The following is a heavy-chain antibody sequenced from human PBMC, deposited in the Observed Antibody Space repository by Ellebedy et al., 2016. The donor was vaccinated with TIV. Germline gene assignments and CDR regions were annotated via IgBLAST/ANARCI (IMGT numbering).Heavy chain of an antibody. J-gene: IGHJ3*02. V-gene: IGHV3-64*01. D-gene: IGHD3-22*01. Sequence: GESLKISCAASGFTFSSYAMHWVRQAPGKGLEYVSAISSNGGSTYYANSVKGRFTISRDNSKNTLYLQMGSLRAEDMAVYYCAREDSSGSLRSGACDIWGQGTMVTVSS. CDR3: AREDSSGSLRSGACDI. CDR1: GFTFSSYA. CDR2: ISSNGGST.